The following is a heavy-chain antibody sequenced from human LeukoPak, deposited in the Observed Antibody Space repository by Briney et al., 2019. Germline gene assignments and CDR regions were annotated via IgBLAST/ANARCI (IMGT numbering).Heavy chain of an antibody. Sequence: ATLTASCTASGYTFINYSISCVRQAPGQGLEWMGWISAYNGNTKSAQNLQGKVTMTTDTSTSTAYMERRSLRSDDTAVYYCARVAVAGRAWRDYWGQGTLVTVSS. D-gene: IGHD6-19*01. CDR2: ISAYNGNT. CDR3: ARVAVAGRAWRDY. CDR1: GYTFINYS. V-gene: IGHV1-18*04. J-gene: IGHJ4*02.